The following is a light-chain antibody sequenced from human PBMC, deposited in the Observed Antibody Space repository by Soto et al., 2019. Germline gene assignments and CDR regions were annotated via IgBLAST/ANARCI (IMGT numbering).Light chain of an antibody. J-gene: IGKJ1*01. CDR3: QHRHTWPWT. CDR1: QNIGSD. CDR2: DAS. V-gene: IGKV3-11*01. Sequence: EIVLTQSPATLSLSPGERATLSCRASQNIGSDLGWYQQKPGQAPRLLIYDASIMATGIPARFSGSGSGTDFTLTISSLEPEDFAIYYCQHRHTWPWTFGQGTKVEIK.